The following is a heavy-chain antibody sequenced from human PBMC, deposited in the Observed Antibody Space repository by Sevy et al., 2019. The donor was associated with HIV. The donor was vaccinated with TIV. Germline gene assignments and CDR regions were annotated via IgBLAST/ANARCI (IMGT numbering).Heavy chain of an antibody. J-gene: IGHJ4*02. CDR2: ISYDGSNK. V-gene: IGHV3-30-3*01. Sequence: GGSLRLSCAASGFTFSSYAMHWVRQAPGNGLEWVAVISYDGSNKYYADSVKGRFTISRDNSKNTLYLQMNSLRAEDTAVYYCAREGMAGDYFDYSGQRTLVTVSS. CDR3: AREGMAGDYFDY. D-gene: IGHD3-10*01. CDR1: GFTFSSYA.